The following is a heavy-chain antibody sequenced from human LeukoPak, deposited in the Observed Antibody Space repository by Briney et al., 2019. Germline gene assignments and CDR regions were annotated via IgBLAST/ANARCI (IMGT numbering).Heavy chain of an antibody. V-gene: IGHV1-18*01. CDR2: ISAYNGNT. CDR1: GYTFTSYG. D-gene: IGHD1-7*01. CDR3: ARDHNWNYGFSRSSPSDY. J-gene: IGHJ4*02. Sequence: ASVKVSCKASGYTFTSYGISWVRQAPGQGLEWMGWISAYNGNTNYAQKLQGRVTMTTDTSTSTAYMELRSLRSDDTAVYYCARDHNWNYGFSRSSPSDYWGQGTLVTVSS.